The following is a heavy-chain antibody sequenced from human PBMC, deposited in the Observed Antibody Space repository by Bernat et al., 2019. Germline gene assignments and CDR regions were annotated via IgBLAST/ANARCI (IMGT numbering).Heavy chain of an antibody. Sequence: QVQLVESGGGLVKPGGSLRLSCAASGFTFSDYYMSWIRQAPGKGLEWVSYISSSSSYTNYADSVKGRFTISRDNSKNTLYLQMNSLRAEDTAVYYCAAFLGVATTGVGLNAFDIWGQGTMVTVSS. CDR1: GFTFSDYY. V-gene: IGHV3-11*05. CDR3: AAFLGVATTGVGLNAFDI. J-gene: IGHJ3*02. CDR2: ISSSSSYT. D-gene: IGHD5-12*01.